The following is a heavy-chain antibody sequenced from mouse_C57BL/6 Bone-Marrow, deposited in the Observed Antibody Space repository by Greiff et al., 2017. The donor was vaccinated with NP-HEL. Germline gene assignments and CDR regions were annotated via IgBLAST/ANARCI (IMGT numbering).Heavy chain of an antibody. CDR3: ARDRGPSTVPFDY. J-gene: IGHJ2*01. Sequence: EVQRVESEGGLVQPGSSMKLSCTASGFTFSDYYMAWVRQVPEKGLEWVANINYDGSSTYYLDSLKSRFIISRDNAKNILYLQMSSLKSEDTATYYCARDRGPSTVPFDYWGQGTTLTVSS. D-gene: IGHD1-1*01. CDR2: INYDGSST. CDR1: GFTFSDYY. V-gene: IGHV5-16*01.